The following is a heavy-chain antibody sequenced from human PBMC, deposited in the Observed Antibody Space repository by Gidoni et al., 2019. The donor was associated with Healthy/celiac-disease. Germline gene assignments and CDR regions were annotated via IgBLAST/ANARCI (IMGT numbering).Heavy chain of an antibody. CDR3: ARDQGIVATGLDEDFDY. Sequence: QVQLVQSGAEVKKPGSSVKVSCKASGGTFSSYAISWVRQAPGQGLEWMGRIIPILGIANYAQKFQGRVTITADKSTSTAYMELSSLRSEDTAVYYCARDQGIVATGLDEDFDYWGQGTLVTVSS. CDR1: GGTFSSYA. D-gene: IGHD5-12*01. J-gene: IGHJ4*02. CDR2: IIPILGIA. V-gene: IGHV1-69*04.